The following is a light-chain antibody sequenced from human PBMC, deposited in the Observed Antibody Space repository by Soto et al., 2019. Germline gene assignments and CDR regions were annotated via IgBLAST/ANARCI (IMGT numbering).Light chain of an antibody. CDR2: GAS. V-gene: IGKV3-20*01. Sequence: EGVLTQSPGTLSLSPGERATLSCRASQSVSSSYLAWYQQKPGQAPRLVIYGASSRATGIPDRFSGSGSGTDFTLTISRLEPEDFAVYYCQPYGSSPLTFGGGTKVEIK. CDR1: QSVSSSY. J-gene: IGKJ4*01. CDR3: QPYGSSPLT.